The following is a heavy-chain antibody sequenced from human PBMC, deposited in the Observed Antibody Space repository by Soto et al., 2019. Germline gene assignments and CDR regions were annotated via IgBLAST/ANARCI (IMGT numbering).Heavy chain of an antibody. CDR2: ISYDGSTK. D-gene: IGHD6-13*01. Sequence: QVQLVESGGGVVQPGRSLTIFCTASGFTFKHNAMHWIRQAPAKGLEWVADISYDGSTKNYADSEKGRFTISRDNPKNTLSLQMSALKGEDTATYYCAREGIAESGPNYYDFWGQGTLVAVSS. V-gene: IGHV3-30-3*01. CDR3: AREGIAESGPNYYDF. J-gene: IGHJ4*02. CDR1: GFTFKHNA.